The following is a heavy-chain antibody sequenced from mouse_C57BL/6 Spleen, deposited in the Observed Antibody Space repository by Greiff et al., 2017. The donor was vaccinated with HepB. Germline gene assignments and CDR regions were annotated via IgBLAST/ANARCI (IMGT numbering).Heavy chain of an antibody. J-gene: IGHJ1*03. CDR3: ARRTTVVAPYWYFDV. V-gene: IGHV1-50*01. Sequence: QVQLQQSGAELVKPGASVKLSCKASGYTFTSYWMQWVKQRPGQGLEWIGEIDPSDSYTNYNQKFKGKATLTVDTSSSTAYMQLSSLTSEDSAVYYCARRTTVVAPYWYFDVWGTGTTVTVSS. CDR2: IDPSDSYT. CDR1: GYTFTSYW. D-gene: IGHD1-1*01.